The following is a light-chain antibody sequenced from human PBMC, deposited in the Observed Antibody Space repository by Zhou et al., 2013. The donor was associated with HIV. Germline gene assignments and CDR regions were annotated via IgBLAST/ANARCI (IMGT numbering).Light chain of an antibody. CDR3: MQALQIPQT. CDR1: QSLLHSNGYNY. CDR2: MGS. J-gene: IGKJ2*01. Sequence: EIVMTQSPPTLPVTPGEPASISCRSSQSLLHSNGYNYLDWYLQKPGQSPQLLIYMGSNRASGVPDRFSGSGSGTDFTLKISRVEAEDVGVYYCMQALQIPQTFGQGTKLEIK. V-gene: IGKV2-28*01.